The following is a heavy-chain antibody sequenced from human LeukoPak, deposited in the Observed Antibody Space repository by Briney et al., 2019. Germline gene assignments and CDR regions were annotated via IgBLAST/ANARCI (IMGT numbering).Heavy chain of an antibody. CDR2: IWYDGSNK. J-gene: IGHJ4*02. Sequence: GGSLRLSCAASGFTFSSYGMHWVRQAPGKGLEWVAVIWYDGSNKYYADSVKGRFTISRDNSENTLFLQMNTLGAEDTAVYYCAKGDSSDPFEYWGQGTLVTVSS. D-gene: IGHD6-19*01. CDR1: GFTFSSYG. CDR3: AKGDSSDPFEY. V-gene: IGHV3-33*06.